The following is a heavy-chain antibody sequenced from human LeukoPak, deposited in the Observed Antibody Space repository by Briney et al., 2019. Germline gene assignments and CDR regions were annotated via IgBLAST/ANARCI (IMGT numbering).Heavy chain of an antibody. CDR3: ASLTCCSSTSHDDAFDI. CDR2: INHSGST. Sequence: TSETLSLTCAVYGGSFSGYYWSWIRQPPGKGLEWIGEINHSGSTNYNPSLKSRVTISVDTSKNQFSLKLSSVTAADTAVYYCASLTCCSSTSHDDAFDIWGQGTMVTVSS. J-gene: IGHJ3*02. V-gene: IGHV4-34*01. D-gene: IGHD2-2*01. CDR1: GGSFSGYY.